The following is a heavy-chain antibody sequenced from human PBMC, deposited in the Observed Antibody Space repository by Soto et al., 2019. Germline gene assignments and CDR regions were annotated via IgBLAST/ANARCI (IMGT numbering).Heavy chain of an antibody. J-gene: IGHJ4*02. D-gene: IGHD1-26*01. Sequence: QLQLQESGPGLVRPSETLSLTCTVSGGSFSSSSYYWGWIRQPPGKGLEWIGTIYFSGSTYYNPSLESRVTISVDTSKNQFSLNLSSVTAADSAVYYCARQYSSPFYIDYWGQGTLVTVSS. CDR3: ARQYSSPFYIDY. CDR2: IYFSGST. V-gene: IGHV4-39*01. CDR1: GGSFSSSSYY.